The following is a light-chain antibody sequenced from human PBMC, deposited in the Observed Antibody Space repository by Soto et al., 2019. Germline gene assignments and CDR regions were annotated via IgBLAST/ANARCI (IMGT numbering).Light chain of an antibody. CDR2: TSG. Sequence: IQMTQSPSSLSASLGDRVTITCRASQRITTYLNWYQQKPGNAPKLLITTSGTLQRGVPSRFSGSGSGTDVTLTITSLQREDFATYFCQQTYSTAYTFGQGTKLEIK. CDR1: QRITTY. J-gene: IGKJ2*01. V-gene: IGKV1-39*01. CDR3: QQTYSTAYT.